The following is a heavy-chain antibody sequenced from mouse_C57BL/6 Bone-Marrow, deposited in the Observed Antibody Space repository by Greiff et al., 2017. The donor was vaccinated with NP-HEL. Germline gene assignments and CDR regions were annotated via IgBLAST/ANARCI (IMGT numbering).Heavy chain of an antibody. CDR3: ARPRSDGSDAMDY. D-gene: IGHD1-1*01. Sequence: QVQLQQPGAELVKPGASVKMSCKASGYTFTSYWITWVKQRPGQGLEWIGDIYPGSGSTNYIEKFKSKATLTVDTSSSTAYMQLSSLTSEDSAVYYCARPRSDGSDAMDYWGQGTSVTVSS. CDR2: IYPGSGST. CDR1: GYTFTSYW. V-gene: IGHV1-55*01. J-gene: IGHJ4*01.